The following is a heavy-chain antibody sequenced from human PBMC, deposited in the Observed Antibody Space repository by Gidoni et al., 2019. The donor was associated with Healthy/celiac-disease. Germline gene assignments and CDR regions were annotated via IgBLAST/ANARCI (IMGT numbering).Heavy chain of an antibody. CDR1: GFSFSSYA. D-gene: IGHD2-2*01. J-gene: IGHJ4*02. CDR3: AKGDIVVVPAAFDY. CDR2: ISGSGVST. Sequence: EVQLLESGGGLVQPGGSLRLSCSASGFSFSSYAMSWVRQAPGKGLKWVSAISGSGVSTYYADSVKCRFTISRDNSKNTLYLQMNSLRAEDTAVYYCAKGDIVVVPAAFDYWGQGTLVTVSA. V-gene: IGHV3-23*01.